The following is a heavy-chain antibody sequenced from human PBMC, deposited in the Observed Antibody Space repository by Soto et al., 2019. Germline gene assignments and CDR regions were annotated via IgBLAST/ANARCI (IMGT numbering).Heavy chain of an antibody. V-gene: IGHV4-4*02. CDR3: ATLYYYDSSGYYSDY. CDR2: IYHSGST. Sequence: QVQLQESGPGLVKPSGTLSLTCAVSGGSISSSNWWSWVRQPPGKGLEWIGEIYHSGSTNYNPSLMSRVTISVDKYKNQVSVTLSSVTAADTAVYYCATLYYYDSSGYYSDYWGQGTLVTVSS. D-gene: IGHD3-22*01. CDR1: GGSISSSNW. J-gene: IGHJ4*02.